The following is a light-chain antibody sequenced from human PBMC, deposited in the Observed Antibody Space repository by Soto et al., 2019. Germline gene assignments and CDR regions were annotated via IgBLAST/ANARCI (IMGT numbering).Light chain of an antibody. CDR1: QSLLHTNGNTY. V-gene: IGKV2-28*01. Sequence: DIVMTQSPLSLPVTPGEPASISCRSSQSLLHTNGNTYLDWYLQKPGQSPQLLIYLGSNRASGVSDRFSGSGSGTDFTLKITRVEAEDVGVYYCMQSLQSPKTFGQGTRVEIK. CDR2: LGS. J-gene: IGKJ1*01. CDR3: MQSLQSPKT.